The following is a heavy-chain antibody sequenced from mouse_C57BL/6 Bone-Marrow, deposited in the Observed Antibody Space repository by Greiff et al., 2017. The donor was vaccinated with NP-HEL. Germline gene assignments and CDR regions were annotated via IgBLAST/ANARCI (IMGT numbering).Heavy chain of an antibody. CDR2: IDPSDSYT. V-gene: IGHV1-50*01. Sequence: VQLQQPGAELVKPGASVKLSCKASGYTFPSYWMQWVKQRPGQGLEWIGEIDPSDSYTHSNQKFKGTVTLTVDTSSSTAYMQLSSLTSEDSAVYYCAVVATGAMDYWGQGTSVTVSS. CDR1: GYTFPSYW. D-gene: IGHD1-1*01. J-gene: IGHJ4*01. CDR3: AVVATGAMDY.